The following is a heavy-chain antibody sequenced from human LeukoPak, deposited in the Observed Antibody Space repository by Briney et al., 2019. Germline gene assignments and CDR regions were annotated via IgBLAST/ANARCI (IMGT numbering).Heavy chain of an antibody. D-gene: IGHD3-3*01. CDR1: GGSISSYY. CDR2: IYTSGST. V-gene: IGHV4-4*07. J-gene: IGHJ4*02. CDR3: ARDPDPSWSGWPFDY. Sequence: PSETLPLTCTVSGGSISSYYWSWIRQPAGNGLEWIGRIYTSGSTNYNPSLKSRVTMSVDTSKNQFSLKLSSVTAADTAVYYCARDPDPSWSGWPFDYWGQGTLVTVSS.